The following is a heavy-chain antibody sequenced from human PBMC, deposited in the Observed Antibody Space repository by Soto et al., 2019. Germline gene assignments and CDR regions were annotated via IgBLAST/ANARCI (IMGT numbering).Heavy chain of an antibody. CDR3: ARDGFSQLPIREAYYYGMDV. CDR2: ISAYNGNT. J-gene: IGHJ6*02. Sequence: QVQLVQSGAEVKKPGASVKVSCKASGYTFTSYGISWVRQAPGQGLEWMGWISAYNGNTNYAQKLQGRVTMTTDTSTSTDYMELRSLRSDDTAVYYCARDGFSQLPIREAYYYGMDVWGQGTTVTVSS. D-gene: IGHD2-2*01. CDR1: GYTFTSYG. V-gene: IGHV1-18*01.